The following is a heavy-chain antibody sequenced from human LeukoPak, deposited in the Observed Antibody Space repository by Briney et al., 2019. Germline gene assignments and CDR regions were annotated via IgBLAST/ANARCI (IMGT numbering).Heavy chain of an antibody. CDR1: GGSISSYY. CDR3: ARGGNYWPQWWFDP. Sequence: PSETLSLTCTVSGGSISSYYWSWIRQPPGKGLEWIGEINHSGSTNYNPSLKSRVTISVDTSKNQFSLELNSVTPADTAVYYCARGGNYWPQWWFDPWGRGTLVSVSS. CDR2: INHSGST. D-gene: IGHD1-26*01. J-gene: IGHJ5*02. V-gene: IGHV4-34*01.